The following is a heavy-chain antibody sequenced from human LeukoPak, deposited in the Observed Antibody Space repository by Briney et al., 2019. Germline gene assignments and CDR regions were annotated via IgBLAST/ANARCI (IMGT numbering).Heavy chain of an antibody. Sequence: ASVKVSCKASGGTISSYPISWVRQAPGQGLEWMGGIIPIFGTTNYAQKFQGRVTIITDESTSTTYMELSSLRSEDTAVYYCARCMGECQLVSWFDPWGQGTLVTVSS. CDR2: IIPIFGTT. D-gene: IGHD3-16*01. J-gene: IGHJ5*02. CDR3: ARCMGECQLVSWFDP. CDR1: GGTISSYP. V-gene: IGHV1-69*05.